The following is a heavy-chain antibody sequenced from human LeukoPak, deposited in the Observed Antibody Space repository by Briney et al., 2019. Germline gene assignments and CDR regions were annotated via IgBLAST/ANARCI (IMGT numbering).Heavy chain of an antibody. Sequence: GGSLRLSWAASGFTFSSYDMHWVRQATGKGLEWVSAIGTAGDTYYPGSVKGRFTISRENAKNSLYLQMNSLRAGDTAVYYCARGSSSWYFDLWGRGTLVTVSS. CDR1: GFTFSSYD. CDR3: ARGSSSWYFDL. V-gene: IGHV3-13*01. CDR2: IGTAGDT. D-gene: IGHD6-13*01. J-gene: IGHJ2*01.